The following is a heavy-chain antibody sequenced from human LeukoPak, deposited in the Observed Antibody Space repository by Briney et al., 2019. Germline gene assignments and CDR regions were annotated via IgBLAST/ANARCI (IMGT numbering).Heavy chain of an antibody. CDR3: ARGGGGADIVVVPAAGFDY. J-gene: IGHJ4*02. V-gene: IGHV4-34*01. CDR2: INHSGST. Sequence: PSETLSLTCAVYGGSFSGYYWSWIRQPPGKGLEWIGEINHSGSTNYNPSLKSRVTISVDTSKNQFSLKLSSVTAADTAVYYCARGGGGADIVVVPAAGFDYCGQATLVTASS. D-gene: IGHD2-2*01. CDR1: GGSFSGYY.